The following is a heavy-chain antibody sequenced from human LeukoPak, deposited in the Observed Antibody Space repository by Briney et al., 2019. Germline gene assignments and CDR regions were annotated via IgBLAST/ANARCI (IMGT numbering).Heavy chain of an antibody. CDR3: ARSVRYFDWERPRATYYYYGMDV. J-gene: IGHJ6*02. Sequence: PGGSLRLPCAASGFSFSSYAMSWVRQAPGKGLDWVSAISASGGSTYYADSVKGRFTISRDNSKNTLYLQMNSLRAEDTAVYYCARSVRYFDWERPRATYYYYGMDVWGQGTTVTVSS. D-gene: IGHD3-9*01. CDR1: GFSFSSYA. V-gene: IGHV3-23*01. CDR2: ISASGGST.